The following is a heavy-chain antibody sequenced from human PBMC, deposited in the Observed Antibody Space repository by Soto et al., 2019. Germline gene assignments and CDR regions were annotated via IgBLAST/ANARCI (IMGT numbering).Heavy chain of an antibody. Sequence: GGTLRLSCAASGFTFSSYNMNWVRQAPGKGLEWVSYISGSSSTIYYADSVKGRFTISRDNAKNSLYLQMSSLRDEDTAVYYCARADCPNYYYYGMDVWGQGTTVTVSS. CDR3: ARADCPNYYYYGMDV. CDR1: GFTFSSYN. D-gene: IGHD2-21*02. V-gene: IGHV3-48*02. J-gene: IGHJ6*02. CDR2: ISGSSSTI.